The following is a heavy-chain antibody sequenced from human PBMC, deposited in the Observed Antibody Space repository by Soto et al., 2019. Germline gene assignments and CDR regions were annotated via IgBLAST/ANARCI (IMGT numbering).Heavy chain of an antibody. D-gene: IGHD6-6*01. Sequence: GASVKVSCKASGYTFTSYYMHWVRQAPGQGLEWMGIINPSGGSTSYAQKFQGRVTMTRDTSTSTVYMELSSLRSEDTAMYYCARRRIAARPAAKTYYYYGMDVWGQGTTVTVSS. J-gene: IGHJ6*02. CDR3: ARRRIAARPAAKTYYYYGMDV. CDR2: INPSGGST. CDR1: GYTFTSYY. V-gene: IGHV1-46*01.